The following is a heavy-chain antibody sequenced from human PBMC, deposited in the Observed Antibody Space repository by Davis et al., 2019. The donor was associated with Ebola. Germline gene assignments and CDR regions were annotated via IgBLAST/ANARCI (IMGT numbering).Heavy chain of an antibody. D-gene: IGHD3-3*01. CDR3: ASIETGRFLEWLLSPPQPFQH. CDR2: IYYSGST. Sequence: MPSETLSLTFTVPGGPISSSSYYWGWIRQPPGQGLEWIGSIYYSGSTYYNPSLKSRVTISVDTSKNQFSLKLSSVTAADTAVYYCASIETGRFLEWLLSPPQPFQHWGQGTLVTVSS. V-gene: IGHV4-39*01. CDR1: GGPISSSSYY. J-gene: IGHJ1*01.